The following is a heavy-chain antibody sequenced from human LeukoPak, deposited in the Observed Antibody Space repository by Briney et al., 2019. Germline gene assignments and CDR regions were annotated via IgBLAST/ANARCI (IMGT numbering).Heavy chain of an antibody. Sequence: PSETLSLTCTVSGGSIRSSTYYWGWIRQPPGKGSESIGSIYYSGSTYYNPSLKSRVNISVDTSKNQFSLKLSSVTAADTAVYYCASWYNWNYAYFDYWGQGTLVTVSS. D-gene: IGHD1-7*01. CDR1: GGSIRSSTYY. CDR2: IYYSGST. J-gene: IGHJ4*02. CDR3: ASWYNWNYAYFDY. V-gene: IGHV4-39*01.